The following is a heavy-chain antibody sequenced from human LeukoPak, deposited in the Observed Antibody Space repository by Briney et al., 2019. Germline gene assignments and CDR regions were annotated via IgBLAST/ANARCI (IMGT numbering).Heavy chain of an antibody. CDR1: RYSVNNNDW. CDR2: IYHNGDT. Sequence: SQTLTLTCDVYRYSVNNNDWWGWIRQPPGKGLEWIGYIYHNGDTYYSPSLKSRITLSVDTSKNQFSLRLTSVTAMDAAVYYCAKKVAGVGWFDPWGQGTLVTVSS. V-gene: IGHV4-28*02. CDR3: AKKVAGVGWFDP. J-gene: IGHJ5*02. D-gene: IGHD7-27*01.